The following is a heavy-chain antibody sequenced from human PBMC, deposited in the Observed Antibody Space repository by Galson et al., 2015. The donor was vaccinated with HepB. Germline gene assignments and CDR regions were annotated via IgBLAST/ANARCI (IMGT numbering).Heavy chain of an antibody. CDR2: MYAGGRT. CDR1: GFIVTNNY. Sequence: SLRLSCAASGFIVTNNYMSWVRQAPGKGLEWVSIMYAGGRTYYADSVKGRFTISRDDSENTVHLQMNSLRAEDTAVYYCARASMVRGIIAAPAPEWYFDLWGRGTLVTVSS. D-gene: IGHD3-10*01. J-gene: IGHJ2*01. CDR3: ARASMVRGIIAAPAPEWYFDL. V-gene: IGHV3-53*01.